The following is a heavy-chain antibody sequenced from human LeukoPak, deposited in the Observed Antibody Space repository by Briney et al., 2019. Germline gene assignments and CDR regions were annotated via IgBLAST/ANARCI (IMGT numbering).Heavy chain of an antibody. CDR2: IYYSGST. CDR1: VGSISSSSYY. J-gene: IGHJ3*02. V-gene: IGHV4-39*01. Sequence: SETLSLTCTVSVGSISSSSYYWGWIRQPPGKGLEWIGSIYYSGSTYYNPSLKSRVTISVDTSKNQFSLKLSSVTAADTAVYYCARQYSSSSDAFDIWGQGTMVTVSS. D-gene: IGHD6-6*01. CDR3: ARQYSSSSDAFDI.